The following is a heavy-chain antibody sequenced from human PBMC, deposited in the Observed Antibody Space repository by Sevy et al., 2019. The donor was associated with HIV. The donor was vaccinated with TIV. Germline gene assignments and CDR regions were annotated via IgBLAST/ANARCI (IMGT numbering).Heavy chain of an antibody. Sequence: GGSLRLSCAASGFTFSNYAMHWVRQAPGKGLEWVGFLSYDGSNNYYADSVKGRFTISRDNSKNTLYLQMNSLRAEDTAVYYCARDLGQEQWLGRGNWFDPWGQGTLVTVSS. CDR3: ARDLGQEQWLGRGNWFDP. D-gene: IGHD6-19*01. J-gene: IGHJ5*02. CDR1: GFTFSNYA. V-gene: IGHV3-30*04. CDR2: LSYDGSNN.